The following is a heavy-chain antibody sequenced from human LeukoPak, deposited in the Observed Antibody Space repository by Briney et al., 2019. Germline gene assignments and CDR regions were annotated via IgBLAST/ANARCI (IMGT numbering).Heavy chain of an antibody. V-gene: IGHV1-46*01. CDR3: ARERAADCSGGSCDGTGWFDP. CDR2: INPSGGST. D-gene: IGHD2-15*01. J-gene: IGHJ5*02. CDR1: GYTFTSYY. Sequence: ASVKVSCKASGYTFTSYYMHWVRQAPGQGLEWMGIINPSGGSTSYAQKFQGRVTMTRDMSTSTVYMELSSLRSEDTAVYYCARERAADCSGGSCDGTGWFDPWGQGTLVTVSS.